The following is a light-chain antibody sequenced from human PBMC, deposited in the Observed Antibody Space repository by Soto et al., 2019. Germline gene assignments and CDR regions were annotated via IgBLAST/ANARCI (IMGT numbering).Light chain of an antibody. V-gene: IGKV1-39*01. CDR3: QQYHNSWT. CDR2: AAS. Sequence: IQMTQSPSSLSASVGDRVTITCRASQSISSYLNWYQQKPGKAPKLLIYAASSLQSGVPSRFSGSGNGTDFTLTITSLLLEDFAPQGCQQYHNSWTFG. CDR1: QSISSY. J-gene: IGKJ5*01.